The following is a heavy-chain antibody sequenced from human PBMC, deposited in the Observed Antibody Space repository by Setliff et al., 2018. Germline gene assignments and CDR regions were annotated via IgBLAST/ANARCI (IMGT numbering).Heavy chain of an antibody. D-gene: IGHD6-19*01. CDR3: AKRQWLLSTIDY. Sequence: GGSLRLSCVVSGFSFSRHWMSWVRQAPGKGLEWVADIKQDGSTKYYLDSVKGRFTISRDNAKRSLYLQMNSLRAEDTAIYYCAKRQWLLSTIDYWGQGTLVTVSS. CDR1: GFSFSRHW. J-gene: IGHJ4*02. V-gene: IGHV3-7*03. CDR2: IKQDGSTK.